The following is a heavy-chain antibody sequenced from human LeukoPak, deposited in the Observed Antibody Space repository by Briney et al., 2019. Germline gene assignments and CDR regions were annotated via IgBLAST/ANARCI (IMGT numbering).Heavy chain of an antibody. CDR1: EFTFNNYW. CDR3: AGSATGGYFDS. D-gene: IGHD3-22*01. J-gene: IGHJ4*02. V-gene: IGHV3-74*01. Sequence: GGSLRLSCAASEFTFNNYWMHWARQAPGKGLVWVSRINGDGSSTTYADSVKGRFTISRDNAKNTLYLQMNSLRAEDTALYYCAGSATGGYFDSWGQGTLVTVSS. CDR2: INGDGSST.